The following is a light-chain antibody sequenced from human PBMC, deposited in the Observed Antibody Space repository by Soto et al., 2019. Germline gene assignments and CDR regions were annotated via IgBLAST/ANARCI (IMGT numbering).Light chain of an antibody. J-gene: IGKJ1*01. CDR1: QSVSNN. CDR3: QQYGSSLWT. V-gene: IGKV3-20*01. CDR2: GVS. Sequence: SPAAVSVKKGERATLSCRASQSVSNNLAWYQQKPGQAPRLLIYGVSTRATGVPVRVSGSGSGTDFTLTISRLEPEDFAAYYCQQYGSSLWTFGHVSKVAIK.